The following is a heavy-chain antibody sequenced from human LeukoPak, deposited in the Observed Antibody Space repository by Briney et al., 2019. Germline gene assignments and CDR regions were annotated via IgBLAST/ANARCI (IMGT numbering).Heavy chain of an antibody. CDR1: GFTFSSYE. J-gene: IGHJ4*02. Sequence: PGGSLRLSCAASGFTFSSYEMNWIRQAPGKGLEWVSYISSSSSSVYCADSVKGRFTISRDNAKNSLYLQMNSLRAEDTAVYYCARPPYNSGWYYFDYWGQGTLVTVSS. D-gene: IGHD6-19*01. CDR2: ISSSSSSV. CDR3: ARPPYNSGWYYFDY. V-gene: IGHV3-48*03.